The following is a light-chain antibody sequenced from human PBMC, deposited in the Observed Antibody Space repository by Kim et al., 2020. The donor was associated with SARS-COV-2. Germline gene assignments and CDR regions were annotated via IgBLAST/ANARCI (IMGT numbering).Light chain of an antibody. CDR3: QQYDTSRTWT. CDR2: GAS. J-gene: IGKJ1*01. CDR1: QSVGSNY. V-gene: IGKV3-20*01. Sequence: PGEGATLSCRASQSVGSNYLAWYQQKSGQAPRLLIYGASSRATGIPDRFSGSGSGTDFTLTISRLEPEDFAVYYCQQYDTSRTWTFGQGTKVDIK.